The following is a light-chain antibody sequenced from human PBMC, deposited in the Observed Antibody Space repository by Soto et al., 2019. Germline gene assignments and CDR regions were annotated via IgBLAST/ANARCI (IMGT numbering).Light chain of an antibody. CDR3: QQYDSFPRT. CDR2: DAS. J-gene: IGKJ5*01. Sequence: DIQMTQSPSSLSASVGDRVTITCQASQDITNYLNWYQQKPGKAPKLLIYDASNLKTGVPSRFSGSGSGKDFTFTISSLQPEDIATYYCQQYDSFPRTFGQGTRLEIK. CDR1: QDITNY. V-gene: IGKV1-33*01.